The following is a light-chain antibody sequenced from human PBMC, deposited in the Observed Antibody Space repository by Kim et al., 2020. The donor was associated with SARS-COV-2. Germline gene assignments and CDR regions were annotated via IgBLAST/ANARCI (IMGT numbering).Light chain of an antibody. CDR3: QQDNNWPPLT. CDR2: GAS. V-gene: IGKV3-15*01. J-gene: IGKJ4*01. Sequence: SPGERATLSCRASQRVSSNLAWYQQKPGQAPRLLIYGASTRATGIPARFSGSGSGTEFTLTISSLQSEDFAVYYCQQDNNWPPLTFGGGTKVDIK. CDR1: QRVSSN.